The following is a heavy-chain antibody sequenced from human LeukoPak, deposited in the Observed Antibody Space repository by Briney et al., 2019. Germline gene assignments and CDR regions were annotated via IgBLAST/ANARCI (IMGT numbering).Heavy chain of an antibody. V-gene: IGHV1-2*02. CDR1: GYTLTELS. J-gene: IGHJ3*02. D-gene: IGHD5-24*01. Sequence: ASVKVSCKVSGYTLTELSMHWVRQAPGQGLEWMGWINPNSGGTNYAQKFQGRVTMTRDTSISTAYMELSRLRSDDTAVYYCATVEMATIRGVDAFDIWGQGTMVTVSS. CDR2: INPNSGGT. CDR3: ATVEMATIRGVDAFDI.